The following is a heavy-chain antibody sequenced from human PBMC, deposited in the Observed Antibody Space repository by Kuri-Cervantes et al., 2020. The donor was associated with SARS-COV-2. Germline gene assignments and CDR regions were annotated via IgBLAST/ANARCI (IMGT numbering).Heavy chain of an antibody. CDR3: ARGGWQTYSSKTYNWFDP. CDR2: IIPIFGTA. D-gene: IGHD4-11*01. CDR1: GYTFTGYY. V-gene: IGHV1-69*13. Sequence: SVKVSCKASGYTFTGYYMHWVRQAPGQGVEWMGGIIPIFGTANYAQNSQGRVTITADESTSTAYMELSSMRSEDTAVYYCARGGWQTYSSKTYNWFDPWGQGTLVTVSS. J-gene: IGHJ5*02.